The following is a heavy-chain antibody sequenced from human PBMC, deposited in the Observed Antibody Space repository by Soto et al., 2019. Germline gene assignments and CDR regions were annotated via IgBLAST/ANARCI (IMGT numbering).Heavy chain of an antibody. J-gene: IGHJ4*02. CDR2: ISSSLGHT. CDR1: GFDFSDFH. D-gene: IGHD1-1*01. V-gene: IGHV3-11*03. CDR3: AANWNFGLNF. Sequence: GGSLRLSCVASGFDFSDFHISWVRQAPGKGLEWIAYISSSLGHTDYAESVKGRFTISRDNAKSSVFLEMSDLRSDDTAVYYCAANWNFGLNFWGQGTLVTVSS.